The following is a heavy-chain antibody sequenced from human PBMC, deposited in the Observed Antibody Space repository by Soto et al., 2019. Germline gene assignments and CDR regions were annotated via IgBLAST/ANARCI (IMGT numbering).Heavy chain of an antibody. Sequence: GASVKVSCKASGYTFTSYYMHWVRQAPGQGLEWMGIINPSDGSTSYAQKFQGRVTMTRDTSTSTVYMELSSLRSEDTAVYYCARDQEGYYDTSGYIPLWLLGYFDYWGQGTLVTVSS. J-gene: IGHJ4*02. D-gene: IGHD3-22*01. CDR3: ARDQEGYYDTSGYIPLWLLGYFDY. CDR2: INPSDGST. V-gene: IGHV1-46*01. CDR1: GYTFTSYY.